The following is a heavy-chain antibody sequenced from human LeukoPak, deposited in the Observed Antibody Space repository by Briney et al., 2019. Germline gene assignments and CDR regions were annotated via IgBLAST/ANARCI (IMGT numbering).Heavy chain of an antibody. CDR2: ISGSGGIT. D-gene: IGHD4-17*01. CDR3: AKGGDYGDYRAAHRTFFDY. Sequence: GGSLRLSCAASGFTFSSYAMSWVRQAPGKGLEWGSTISGSGGITYYADSVKGRFTISRDNSKNTLYLQMSSLRAEDTAVYYCAKGGDYGDYRAAHRTFFDYWGQGTLVTVSS. J-gene: IGHJ4*02. CDR1: GFTFSSYA. V-gene: IGHV3-23*01.